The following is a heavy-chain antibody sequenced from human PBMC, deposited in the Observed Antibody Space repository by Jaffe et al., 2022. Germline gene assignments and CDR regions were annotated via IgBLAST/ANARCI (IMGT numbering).Heavy chain of an antibody. CDR3: TTSVVVVPAAIEFPIGFDY. Sequence: EVQLVESGGGLVKPGGSLRLSCAASGFTFSNAWMSWVRQAPGKGLEWVGRIKSKTDGGTTDYAAPVKGRFTISRDDSKNTLYLQMNSLKTEDTAVYYCTTSVVVVPAAIEFPIGFDYWGQGTLVTVSS. J-gene: IGHJ4*02. V-gene: IGHV3-15*01. CDR1: GFTFSNAW. CDR2: IKSKTDGGTT. D-gene: IGHD2-2*01.